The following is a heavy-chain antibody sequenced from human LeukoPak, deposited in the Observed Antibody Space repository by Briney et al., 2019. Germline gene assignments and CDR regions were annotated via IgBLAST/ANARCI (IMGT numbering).Heavy chain of an antibody. CDR1: GYTFTSYD. CDR3: AVMTTGLYYYYGMDV. CDR2: MNPNSGNT. J-gene: IGHJ6*02. V-gene: IGHV1-8*01. D-gene: IGHD4-11*01. Sequence: GASVKVSCKASGYTFTSYDLNWVRQATGQGLEWMAWMNPNSGNTGYAQKSQGRVTMTRNTSISTAYMELSSLRSEDTAVYYCAVMTTGLYYYYGMDVWGQGTTVTVSS.